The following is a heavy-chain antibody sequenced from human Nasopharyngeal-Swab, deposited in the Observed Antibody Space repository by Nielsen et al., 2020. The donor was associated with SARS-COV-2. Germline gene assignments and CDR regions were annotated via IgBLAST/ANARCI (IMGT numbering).Heavy chain of an antibody. CDR1: GFTFSSYS. D-gene: IGHD2-21*01. V-gene: IGHV3-48*01. CDR2: IRSSSSTI. CDR3: ARGMWNYYYYYVMDV. J-gene: IGHJ6*02. Sequence: GESLKNSCEASGFTFSSYSMSWDRQAPGKGLEWVSYIRSSSSTIYYADSVKGRFTISRDKAKNSLYLQMNSLRAEDTAVYYCARGMWNYYYYYVMDVWGQGTTVTVSS.